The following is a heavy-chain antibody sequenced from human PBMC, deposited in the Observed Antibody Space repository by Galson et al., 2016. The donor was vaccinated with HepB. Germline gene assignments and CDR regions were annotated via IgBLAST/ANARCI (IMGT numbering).Heavy chain of an antibody. J-gene: IGHJ4*02. CDR2: IKGDGSEE. D-gene: IGHD2-15*01. CDR3: ARDSEWWD. CDR1: GFTFDTFW. Sequence: SLRLSCAASGFTFDTFWMAWVRQAPGKGLEWVATIKGDGSEEYYLDSVRGRFTVSRDNAKNSLYLQMKSLRAEDTAVYYCARDSEWWDWGQGTLVIVSS. V-gene: IGHV3-7*01.